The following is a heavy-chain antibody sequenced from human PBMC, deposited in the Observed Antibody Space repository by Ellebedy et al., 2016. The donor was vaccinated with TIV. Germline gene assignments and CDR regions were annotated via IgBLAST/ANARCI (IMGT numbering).Heavy chain of an antibody. Sequence: GESLKISCAASGFTFSDYSMNWIRQTPGKGLEWVSYISSSGSTIYYADSVRGRFIISRDNSKHALYLLMNSLRAEDTAFYYCAKHSVAATLGCFDHWGQGTLITVSS. J-gene: IGHJ4*02. CDR3: AKHSVAATLGCFDH. CDR2: ISSSGSTI. D-gene: IGHD6-19*01. V-gene: IGHV3-11*01. CDR1: GFTFSDYS.